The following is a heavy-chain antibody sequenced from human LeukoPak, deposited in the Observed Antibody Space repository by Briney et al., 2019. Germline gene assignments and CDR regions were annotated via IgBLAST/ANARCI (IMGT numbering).Heavy chain of an antibody. CDR3: ARDRLITFGGVIANDAFDI. D-gene: IGHD3-16*02. CDR1: GFTFSSYS. J-gene: IGHJ3*02. V-gene: IGHV3-48*01. Sequence: GGSLRLSCAASGFTFSSYSMNWVRQAPGKGLEWVSYISSSSSTIYYADSVKGRFTISRDNAENSLYLQMNSLRAEDTAVYYCARDRLITFGGVIANDAFDIWGQGTMVTVSS. CDR2: ISSSSSTI.